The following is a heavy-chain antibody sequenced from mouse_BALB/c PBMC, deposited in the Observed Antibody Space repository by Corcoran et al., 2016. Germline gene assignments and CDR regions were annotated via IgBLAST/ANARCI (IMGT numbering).Heavy chain of an antibody. CDR3: ANWDWYFDV. D-gene: IGHD4-1*01. Sequence: EVQLKQSGAELVKPGASVKLSCTASGFNIKDTYMHWGKQRPEQGLEWIGRIDPANGNTKYDPKFQGKATITADTSSNTAYLQLSSLTSEDTAVYYCANWDWYFDVWGAGTTVTVSS. J-gene: IGHJ1*01. CDR1: GFNIKDTY. V-gene: IGHV14-3*02. CDR2: IDPANGNT.